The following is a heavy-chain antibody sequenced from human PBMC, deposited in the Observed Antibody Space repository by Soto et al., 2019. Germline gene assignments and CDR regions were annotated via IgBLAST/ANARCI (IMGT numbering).Heavy chain of an antibody. D-gene: IGHD1-26*01. V-gene: IGHV4-4*07. Sequence: QVQLQESGPGLVKPSETLSLTCTVSGGSISSYYWSWIRQPAGKGLEWIGRIYTSGSTNYNPSLKSRVTMAIDTSKNQFSLKMSSVTAADTAVYYCARSIVGPTTDPPRWYFYLWGRGTLVTVSS. CDR2: IYTSGST. CDR3: ARSIVGPTTDPPRWYFYL. CDR1: GGSISSYY. J-gene: IGHJ2*01.